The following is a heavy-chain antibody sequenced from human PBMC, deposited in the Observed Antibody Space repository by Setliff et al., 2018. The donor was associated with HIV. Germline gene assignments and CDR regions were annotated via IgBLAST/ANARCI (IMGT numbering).Heavy chain of an antibody. CDR1: GGSISSYY. Sequence: SETLSLTCTVSGGSISSYYWSWIRHSPGKGLEWIGIIFPGGATNYNPSLKSRVTISVDTSKNQFSLKLNSVTAADTAVYYCARVRELRQYWFDSWGQGSPVTVSS. V-gene: IGHV4-59*12. CDR3: ARVRELRQYWFDS. CDR2: IFPGGAT. D-gene: IGHD1-7*01. J-gene: IGHJ5*01.